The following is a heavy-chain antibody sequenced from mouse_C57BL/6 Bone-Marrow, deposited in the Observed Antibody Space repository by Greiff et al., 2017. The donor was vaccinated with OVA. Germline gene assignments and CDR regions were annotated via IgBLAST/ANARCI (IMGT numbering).Heavy chain of an antibody. CDR3: ARKPYSYFDY. J-gene: IGHJ2*01. CDR1: GFTFSSYA. D-gene: IGHD1-1*01. Sequence: EVKLQESGGGLVKPGGSLKLSCAASGFTFSSYAMSWVRQTPEKRLEWVATISDGGSYTYYPDNVKGRFTISRDNAKNNLYLQMSHLKSEDTAMYYCARKPYSYFDYWGQGTTLTVSS. V-gene: IGHV5-4*03. CDR2: ISDGGSYT.